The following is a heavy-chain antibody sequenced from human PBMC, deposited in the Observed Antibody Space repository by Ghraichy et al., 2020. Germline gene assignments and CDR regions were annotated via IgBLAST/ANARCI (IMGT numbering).Heavy chain of an antibody. V-gene: IGHV1-69*13. Sequence: SVKVSCKASGGTFSSYAISWVRQAPGQGLEWMGGIIPIFGTANYAQKFQGRVTITADESTSTAYMELSSLRSEDTAVYYCARGRDIVGATAGAFDIWGQGTMVTVSS. CDR3: ARGRDIVGATAGAFDI. CDR2: IIPIFGTA. CDR1: GGTFSSYA. D-gene: IGHD1-26*01. J-gene: IGHJ3*02.